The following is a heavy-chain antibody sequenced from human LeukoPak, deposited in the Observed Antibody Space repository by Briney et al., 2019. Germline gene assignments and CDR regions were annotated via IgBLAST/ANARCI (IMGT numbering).Heavy chain of an antibody. CDR1: GGSFSGYY. CDR2: INHSGST. CDR3: ARNQDYYDSREYFDY. V-gene: IGHV4-34*01. Sequence: SETLSLTCAVYGGSFSGYYWSWIRQPPGKGLEWIGEINHSGSTNYNPSLKSRVTISVDTSKNQFSLKLSSVTAADTAVYYCARNQDYYDSREYFDYWGQGTLVTVSS. J-gene: IGHJ4*02. D-gene: IGHD3-22*01.